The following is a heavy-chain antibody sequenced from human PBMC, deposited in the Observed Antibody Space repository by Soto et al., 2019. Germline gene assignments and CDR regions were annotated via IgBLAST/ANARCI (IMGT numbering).Heavy chain of an antibody. Sequence: EVQLLESGGGLVQPGGSLRLSCAASGFTFSSYAMSWVRQAPGKGLEWVSTISGSGDSTYYADSVRGRFTISIDNSKNTLYLQMNSLRAEDTAVYYCAKETLGYCSSGSCRIDYWGQGTLVTVSS. CDR3: AKETLGYCSSGSCRIDY. D-gene: IGHD2-15*01. V-gene: IGHV3-23*01. J-gene: IGHJ4*02. CDR1: GFTFSSYA. CDR2: ISGSGDST.